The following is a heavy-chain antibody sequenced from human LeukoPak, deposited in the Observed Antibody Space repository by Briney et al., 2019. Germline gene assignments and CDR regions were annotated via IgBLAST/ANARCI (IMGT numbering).Heavy chain of an antibody. D-gene: IGHD5-18*01. Sequence: SETLSLTCTVSGGSVSSGSYYWSWIRQPPGKGLEWIGYIYYSGSTNYNPSLKSRVTISVDTSKNQFSLKPSSVTAADTAVYYCARGRFSYGYPYYFDYWGQGTLVTVSS. V-gene: IGHV4-61*01. CDR3: ARGRFSYGYPYYFDY. CDR2: IYYSGST. CDR1: GGSVSSGSYY. J-gene: IGHJ4*02.